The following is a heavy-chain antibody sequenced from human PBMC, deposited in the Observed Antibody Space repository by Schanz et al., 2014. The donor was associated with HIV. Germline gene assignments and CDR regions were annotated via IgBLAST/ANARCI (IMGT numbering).Heavy chain of an antibody. CDR1: GGTFRSNA. J-gene: IGHJ4*02. CDR3: ASGRRSGIGWRMDV. CDR2: FNVMLSKI. V-gene: IGHV1-69*01. Sequence: QVQLVQSGAEVKKTGSSVKVSCKASGGTFRSNAITWVRQAPGQGLEWIGHFNVMLSKINSAQKFQGRVSMTADPSTNTAYMEMRGLRFEDTAVYYCASGRRSGIGWRMDVWGQGTLIIVSS. D-gene: IGHD6-19*01.